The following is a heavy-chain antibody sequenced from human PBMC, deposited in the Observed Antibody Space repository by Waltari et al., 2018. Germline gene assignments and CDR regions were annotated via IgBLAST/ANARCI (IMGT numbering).Heavy chain of an antibody. CDR3: ARGVVTMFEYPGTWDYYYYMDV. D-gene: IGHD3-10*02. CDR1: GGTFSSYA. J-gene: IGHJ6*03. V-gene: IGHV1-69*01. CDR2: IIPIFGTA. Sequence: QVQLVQSGAEVKKPGSSVKVSCKASGGTFSSYAISWVRQAPGQGLEWMGGIIPIFGTANYAQKFQGRVTITADESTSTAYMELSSLRSEDTAVYYCARGVVTMFEYPGTWDYYYYMDVWGKGTTVTVSS.